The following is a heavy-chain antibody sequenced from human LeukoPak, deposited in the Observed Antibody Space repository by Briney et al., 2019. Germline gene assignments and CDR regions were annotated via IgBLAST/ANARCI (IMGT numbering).Heavy chain of an antibody. J-gene: IGHJ5*02. CDR1: GFNFTNFA. Sequence: PGGSLRLSCATSGFNFTNFAMNWVRQAPGKGLEWVSAISGSGGSTYYADSVKGRFTISRDNSKNTLYLQMNSLRDEDTAVYYCARGPPFDPWGQGTLVTVSS. V-gene: IGHV3-23*01. CDR2: ISGSGGST. CDR3: ARGPPFDP.